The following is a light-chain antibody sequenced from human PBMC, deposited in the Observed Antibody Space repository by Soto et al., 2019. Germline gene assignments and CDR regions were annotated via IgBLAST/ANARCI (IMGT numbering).Light chain of an antibody. J-gene: IGKJ4*01. CDR3: QQYRNWPLT. V-gene: IGKV3-15*01. Sequence: EIVMTQSPATLCVSPGERATLSCRASESVSSSLAWYQHKPGQSPRLLIYGASTRATNIAARFSCSGSGTEFTLTISSLQSEEFAVYYCQQYRNWPLTFGGGTKVEI. CDR2: GAS. CDR1: ESVSSS.